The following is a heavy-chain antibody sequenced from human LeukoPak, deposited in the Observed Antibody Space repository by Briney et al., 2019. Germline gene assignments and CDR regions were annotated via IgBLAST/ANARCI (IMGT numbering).Heavy chain of an antibody. D-gene: IGHD1-26*01. CDR2: IYPDDSDT. CDR3: ARRRSGRCDY. CDR1: GYTFTNYW. Sequence: GESLKISCKASGYTFTNYWIGWVRQMPGKGLEWMGIIYPDDSDTRYSPSFQGQVTISVDKSISTAYLQWSSLQASDTAMYYCARRRSGRCDYWGQGTLVTVSS. V-gene: IGHV5-51*01. J-gene: IGHJ4*02.